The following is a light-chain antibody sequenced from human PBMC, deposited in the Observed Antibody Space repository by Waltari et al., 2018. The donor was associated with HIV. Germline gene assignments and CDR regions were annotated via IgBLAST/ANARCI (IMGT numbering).Light chain of an antibody. CDR1: SSDVVYYYS. Sequence: QSALTQPPPLSGSPGQSVTISSPGTSSDVVYYYSVYWSQQSPGKAPKLIIFDVNQRPAGVPERFSGSKSGNTASRTISGLQTADEADYFCCAYAAGHVSYVFGNGTAVAVL. CDR2: DVN. V-gene: IGLV2-11*01. CDR3: CAYAAGHVSYV. J-gene: IGLJ1*01.